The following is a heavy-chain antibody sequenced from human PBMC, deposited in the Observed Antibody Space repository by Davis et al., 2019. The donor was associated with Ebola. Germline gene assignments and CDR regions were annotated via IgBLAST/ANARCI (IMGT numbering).Heavy chain of an antibody. D-gene: IGHD2/OR15-2a*01. CDR1: GFTFSSYS. Sequence: GGSLRLSCAASGFTFSSYSMNWVRQAPGKGLEWVSSISSSSSYIYYADSVKGRFTISRDNSKNTLHLQMNSLRVEDTAMYYCVKDTSNIWFDVWGQGTLVTVSA. J-gene: IGHJ3*01. CDR3: VKDTSNIWFDV. V-gene: IGHV3-21*04. CDR2: ISSSSSYI.